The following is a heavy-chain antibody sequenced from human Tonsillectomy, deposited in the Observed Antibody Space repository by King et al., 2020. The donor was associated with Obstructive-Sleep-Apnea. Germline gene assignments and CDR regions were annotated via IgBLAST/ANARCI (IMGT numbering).Heavy chain of an antibody. D-gene: IGHD3-3*01. CDR3: AKDPRTSDDFWNDFFYFDH. V-gene: IGHV4-39*07. CDR2: IFHSGSA. CDR1: GDSISSNNYY. J-gene: IGHJ4*02. Sequence: QLQESGPGLVRPSETLSLTCTVSGDSISSNNYYWGWLRQPPGKGLEWIGTIFHSGSAFYNPSLKSRVTISVDSSKNQLSLKVNSVTAADTAINYCAKDPRTSDDFWNDFFYFDHWGQGAQVTVSS.